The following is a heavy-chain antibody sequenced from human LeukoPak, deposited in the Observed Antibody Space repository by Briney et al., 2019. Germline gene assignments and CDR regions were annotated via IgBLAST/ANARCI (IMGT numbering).Heavy chain of an antibody. J-gene: IGHJ4*02. CDR2: IYHSGSTYHSGST. CDR1: GYSISSGYY. CDR3: ARVSTTREFDY. D-gene: IGHD2-2*01. Sequence: SETLSLTCTVSGYSISSGYYWGWVRQPPGKGLEWIGSIYHSGSTYHSGSTYYNPSLKSRVTVSVDTSRNQFSLKLSSVTAADTAVYYCARVSTTREFDYWGQGTLVTVSS. V-gene: IGHV4-38-2*02.